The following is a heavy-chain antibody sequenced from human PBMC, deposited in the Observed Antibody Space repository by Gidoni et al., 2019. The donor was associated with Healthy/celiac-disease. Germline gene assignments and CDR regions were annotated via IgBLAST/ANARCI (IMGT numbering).Heavy chain of an antibody. CDR2: ISSSGSTI. J-gene: IGHJ6*02. CDR1: GFTFRDYY. V-gene: IGHV3-11*01. D-gene: IGHD6-19*01. Sequence: QVQLVESGGGLVKPGGSLRLSCSASGFTFRDYYMSWIRQAPGKGLEWVSYISSSGSTIYYADSVKGRFTITRDNAKNSLYLQMNSLRAEDTAVYYCASTTALGYSSGWYPLYYYGMDVWGQGTTVTVSS. CDR3: ASTTALGYSSGWYPLYYYGMDV.